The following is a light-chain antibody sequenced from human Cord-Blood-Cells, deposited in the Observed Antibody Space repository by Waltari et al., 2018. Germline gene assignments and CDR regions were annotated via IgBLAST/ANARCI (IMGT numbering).Light chain of an antibody. J-gene: IGKJ1*01. Sequence: DIVWTQPPLSLSVTSGKPAPISCKSSQSLLHSDGKTYLYWYLQKPVEPPQLLIYEVANLISGGPDRFSGSGSGTDFTLKISRVESEDVGVYYCMQSIQLPWTCGQETKVEIK. CDR1: QSLLHSDGKTY. CDR3: MQSIQLPWT. CDR2: EVA. V-gene: IGKV2D-29*01.